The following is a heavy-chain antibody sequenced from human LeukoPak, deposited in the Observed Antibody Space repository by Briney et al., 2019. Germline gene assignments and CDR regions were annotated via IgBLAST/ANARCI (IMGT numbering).Heavy chain of an antibody. CDR3: AQQLAVEGNHYYYYGLDV. J-gene: IGHJ6*02. V-gene: IGHV3-48*02. CDR2: ISSSASNI. D-gene: IGHD6-13*01. CDR1: GFTFSSYS. Sequence: GGSLRLSCAASGFTFSSYSMNWVRQAPGKGLEWVSYISSSASNIYYADSVKGRFIVSRDNAKNSLYLQMNSLRDEDTAVYYCAQQLAVEGNHYYYYGLDVWGQGTTVTVSS.